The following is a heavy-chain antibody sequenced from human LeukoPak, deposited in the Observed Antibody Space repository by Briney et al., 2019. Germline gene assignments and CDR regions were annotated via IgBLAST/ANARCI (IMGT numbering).Heavy chain of an antibody. CDR1: GYTFTSYD. D-gene: IGHD1-1*01. Sequence: ASVKVSCKASGYTFTSYDINWVRQATGQGLEWMGWMNPNSGNTGYAQKFQGRVTMTRNTSISIAYMELSSLRSEDTAVYYCARVSTTGTTFDFDYWGQGTLVTVSS. J-gene: IGHJ4*02. CDR3: ARVSTTGTTFDFDY. CDR2: MNPNSGNT. V-gene: IGHV1-8*01.